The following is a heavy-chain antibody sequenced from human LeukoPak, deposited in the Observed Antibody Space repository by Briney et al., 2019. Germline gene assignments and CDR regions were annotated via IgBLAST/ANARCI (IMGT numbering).Heavy chain of an antibody. J-gene: IGHJ6*03. V-gene: IGHV1-24*01. CDR1: GYTLTELS. Sequence: GASVKVSCKVSGYTLTELSMHWVRQAPGRGLEWMGGFDPEDGETIYAQKFQGRVTMTEDTSTDTAYMELSSLRSEDTAVYYCATSSITMVRGVVRYYYYYYMDVWGKGTTVTVSS. CDR2: FDPEDGET. D-gene: IGHD3-10*01. CDR3: ATSSITMVRGVVRYYYYYYMDV.